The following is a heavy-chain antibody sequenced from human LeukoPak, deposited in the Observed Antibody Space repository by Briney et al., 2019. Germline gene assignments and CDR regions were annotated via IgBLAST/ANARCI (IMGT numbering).Heavy chain of an antibody. Sequence: PGRSLRLSCAASGFTLSSYGMHWVRQAPGKGLEWVAVIWYDGSNKYYADSVKGRFTISRDNSKNTLYLQMNSLRAEDTAVYYCARLRLPYSSGWYPSDYWGQGTLVTVSS. CDR3: ARLRLPYSSGWYPSDY. D-gene: IGHD6-19*01. V-gene: IGHV3-33*01. CDR2: IWYDGSNK. CDR1: GFTLSSYG. J-gene: IGHJ4*02.